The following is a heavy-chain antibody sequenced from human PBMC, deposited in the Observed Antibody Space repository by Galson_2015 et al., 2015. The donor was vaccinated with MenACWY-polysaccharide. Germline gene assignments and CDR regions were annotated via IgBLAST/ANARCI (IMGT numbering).Heavy chain of an antibody. CDR3: AKGLAMIGAELDY. J-gene: IGHJ4*02. V-gene: IGHV3-23*01. CDR2: ISGSGGST. CDR1: GFTFSSYA. Sequence: SLRLSCAASGFTFSSYAMSWVRQAPGKGLEWVSAISGSGGSTYYADSVKGRFTISRDNSKNTLYLQMNSLRAEDTAVYYCAKGLAMIGAELDYWGQGTLVTVSS. D-gene: IGHD3-22*01.